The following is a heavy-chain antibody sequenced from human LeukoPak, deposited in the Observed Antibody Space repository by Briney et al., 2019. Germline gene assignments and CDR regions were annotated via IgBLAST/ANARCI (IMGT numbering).Heavy chain of an antibody. Sequence: ASVKVSCKASGYTFTSQYVHWVRQAPGRGLEWMGIINPSGGSTRYAQKFQGRVTMTRDTSTSTVYMELSSLRSEDTAVYYCARLLGNYWSSFDYWGQGTLVTVSS. CDR1: GYTFTSQY. D-gene: IGHD1-7*01. CDR2: INPSGGST. J-gene: IGHJ4*02. CDR3: ARLLGNYWSSFDY. V-gene: IGHV1-46*01.